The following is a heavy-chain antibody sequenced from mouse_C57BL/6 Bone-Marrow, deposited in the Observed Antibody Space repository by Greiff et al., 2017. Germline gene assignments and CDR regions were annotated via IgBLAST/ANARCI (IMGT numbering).Heavy chain of an antibody. Sequence: EVQRVESGGGLVQPGGSLSLSCAASGFTFTDYYMSWVRQPPGKALEWLGFIRNKANGYTTEYSASVKDRFTISRDNSQSILYLQMNALGAEDSATYYCTRYICRYDGYPYAIDYWGQGTSVTVSS. V-gene: IGHV7-3*01. CDR2: IRNKANGYTT. D-gene: IGHD2-3*01. CDR1: GFTFTDYY. CDR3: TRYICRYDGYPYAIDY. J-gene: IGHJ4*01.